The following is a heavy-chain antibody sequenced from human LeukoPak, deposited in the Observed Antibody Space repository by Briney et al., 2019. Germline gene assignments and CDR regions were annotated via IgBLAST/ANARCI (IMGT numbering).Heavy chain of an antibody. V-gene: IGHV4-4*07. CDR1: GGSISSYY. Sequence: SETLSLTCTVSGGSISSYYWSWLRQPAGKGLEWIGRLYTSGNTNYNPSLKSRVTMSVDTSKNQYALKLSSVTAADTAVYYCASEYCSGGSCYFLHWGQGTLVTVSS. D-gene: IGHD2-15*01. CDR2: LYTSGNT. CDR3: ASEYCSGGSCYFLH. J-gene: IGHJ4*02.